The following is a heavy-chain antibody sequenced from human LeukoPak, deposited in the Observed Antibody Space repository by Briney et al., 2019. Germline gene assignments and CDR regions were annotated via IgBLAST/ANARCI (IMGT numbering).Heavy chain of an antibody. CDR2: IRSKAYRGTT. D-gene: IGHD2-21*01. CDR3: TRGPIPLLLHNGIDL. CDR1: GFIFGDHA. J-gene: IGHJ6*02. Sequence: GGFLRLSCTASGFIFGDHAMSWVRQAPGKGLEWVGFIRSKAYRGTTEYAASVKGRFTISRDDSIGVAYLPMNPPKTQDPTLYYCTRGPIPLLLHNGIDLWGQGTTVIVSS. V-gene: IGHV3-49*04.